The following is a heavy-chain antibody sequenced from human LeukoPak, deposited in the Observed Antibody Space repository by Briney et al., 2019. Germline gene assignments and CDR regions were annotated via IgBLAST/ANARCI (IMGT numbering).Heavy chain of an antibody. CDR2: ISAYNGNT. CDR1: GYTFTSYG. J-gene: IGHJ3*02. CDR3: ASSIMITFGGVIAEGAFDI. V-gene: IGHV1-18*01. D-gene: IGHD3-16*02. Sequence: ASVKVSCKASGYTFTSYGISWVRQAPGQGLEWVGWISAYNGNTNYAQKLQGRVTMTTDTSTSTAYMELRSLRSDDTAVYYCASSIMITFGGVIAEGAFDIWGQGTMVTVSS.